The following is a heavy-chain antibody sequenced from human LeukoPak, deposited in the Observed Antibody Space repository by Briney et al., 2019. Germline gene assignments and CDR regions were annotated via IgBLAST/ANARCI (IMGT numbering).Heavy chain of an antibody. CDR1: GYTFSSYD. Sequence: ASVKVSCKGSGYTFSSYDINWVRQATGQGLEWMGWMNPNSGNTGFAQKFQGRVTMTRNTSISTAYMELSSLRFEDTAVYYCASLYYYGSGSYYHNWFDPWGQGTLVTVSS. CDR3: ASLYYYGSGSYYHNWFDP. V-gene: IGHV1-8*01. J-gene: IGHJ5*02. CDR2: MNPNSGNT. D-gene: IGHD3-10*01.